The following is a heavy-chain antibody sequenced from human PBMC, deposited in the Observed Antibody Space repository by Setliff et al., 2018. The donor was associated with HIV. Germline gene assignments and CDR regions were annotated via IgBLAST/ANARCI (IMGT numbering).Heavy chain of an antibody. CDR2: MYHSGST. J-gene: IGHJ2*01. Sequence: PSETLSLTCAVSGYSISSGYYWGWIRQPPGKGLEWIGSMYHSGSTYYNPFLKSRVTISVDTSKNQFSLNLSSVTAADTAVYYCARHDGTYCGGDCYLLGYFDLWGRGTLVTVSS. CDR3: ARHDGTYCGGDCYLLGYFDL. V-gene: IGHV4-38-2*01. CDR1: GYSISSGYY. D-gene: IGHD2-21*02.